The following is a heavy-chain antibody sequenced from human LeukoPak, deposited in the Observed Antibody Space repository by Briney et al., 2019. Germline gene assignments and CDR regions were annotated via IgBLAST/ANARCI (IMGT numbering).Heavy chain of an antibody. CDR1: GYTFTGYY. D-gene: IGHD2-15*01. Sequence: ASVKVSCKASGYTFTGYYMHWVRQAPGQGLGWMGWINPNSGGTNYAQKFQGRVTMTRDTSISTAYMELSRLRSDDTAVYYCARQDIVVVVAAPSRGMDVWGQGATVTVSS. J-gene: IGHJ6*02. V-gene: IGHV1-2*02. CDR3: ARQDIVVVVAAPSRGMDV. CDR2: INPNSGGT.